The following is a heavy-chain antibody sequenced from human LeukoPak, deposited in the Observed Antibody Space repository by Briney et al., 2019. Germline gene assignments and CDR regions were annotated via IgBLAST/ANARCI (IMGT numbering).Heavy chain of an antibody. Sequence: QTGGSPRLSCAASGFTFSNAWMSWVRQAPGKGLEWVSAISGSGGSTYYADSVKGRLTISRDNSKNTLYLQMNSLRAEDTAVYYCAKDVSLYYYDSSGYGNAFDIWGQGTMVTVSS. J-gene: IGHJ3*02. CDR3: AKDVSLYYYDSSGYGNAFDI. CDR2: ISGSGGST. D-gene: IGHD3-22*01. V-gene: IGHV3-23*01. CDR1: GFTFSNAW.